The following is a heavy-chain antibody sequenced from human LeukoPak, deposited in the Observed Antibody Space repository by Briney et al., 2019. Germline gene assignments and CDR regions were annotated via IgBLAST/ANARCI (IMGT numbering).Heavy chain of an antibody. CDR3: ARAKLLWFGELLLIDAFDI. D-gene: IGHD3-10*01. J-gene: IGHJ3*02. CDR1: GGSISSSY. Sequence: SETLSLTCTVSGGSISSSYWSWIRQPPGKGLEWIGYIYYSGSTNYDPSLKSRVTISVDTSKNQFSLKLSSVTAADTAVYYCARAKLLWFGELLLIDAFDIWGQGTMVTVSS. CDR2: IYYSGST. V-gene: IGHV4-59*01.